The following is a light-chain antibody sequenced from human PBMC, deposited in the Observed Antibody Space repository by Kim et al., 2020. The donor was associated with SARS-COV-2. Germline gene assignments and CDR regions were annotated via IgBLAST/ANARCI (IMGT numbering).Light chain of an antibody. CDR3: QQCRSAPLT. J-gene: IGKJ4*01. V-gene: IGKV3-20*01. Sequence: SPGERATLSCRASQSVSNNCLAWYQQKPGQAPGLLIYGTSSRATGIPDRFSGSGSGTDFTLTISRLESEDFAVYFCQQCRSAPLTFGGGTKVDIK. CDR2: GTS. CDR1: QSVSNNC.